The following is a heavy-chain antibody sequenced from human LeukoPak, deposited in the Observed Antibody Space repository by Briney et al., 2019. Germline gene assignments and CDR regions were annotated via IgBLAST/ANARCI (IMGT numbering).Heavy chain of an antibody. CDR3: ARHGIQLWLDYFDY. V-gene: IGHV5-51*01. J-gene: IGHJ4*02. CDR2: VYPCDSDT. D-gene: IGHD5-18*01. Sequence: GESLKISCKGSGYSFTSYWIGWGRQMPGKGLEWMGIVYPCDSDTRYSPSFQGQVTISADKSIRTAYLPWSSLKASDPAMYYCARHGIQLWLDYFDYWGQGTLVTVSS. CDR1: GYSFTSYW.